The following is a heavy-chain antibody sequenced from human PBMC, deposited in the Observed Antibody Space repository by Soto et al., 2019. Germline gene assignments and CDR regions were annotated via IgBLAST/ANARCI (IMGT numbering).Heavy chain of an antibody. J-gene: IGHJ4*02. V-gene: IGHV4-61*03. CDR3: FSSRGY. CDR1: GVSVNSGNYY. Sequence: QVQLQESGPGLVKPSETLSLTCSVSGVSVNSGNYYWHWIRQPPGKGLHWIGHIYYSGSTNYNPSLKSRVNLSLDMSKNPFSLKLNSVTAADTAVYYYFSSRGYWGQGTLVTVSS. D-gene: IGHD3-10*01. CDR2: IYYSGST.